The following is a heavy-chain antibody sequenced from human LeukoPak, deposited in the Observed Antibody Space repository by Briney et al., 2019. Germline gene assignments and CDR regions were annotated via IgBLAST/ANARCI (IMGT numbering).Heavy chain of an antibody. D-gene: IGHD6-13*01. Sequence: PSETLSLTCAVSGGSISTGNWWSWVRQSPDQGLEWIGEIYHSGSSNYNPSLKSRVTMSIDNSKHHFSLSLTSVTAADTAVYYCARVGGRRSSYSSSWYGGLDYWGQGTLVTVSS. J-gene: IGHJ4*02. CDR2: IYHSGSS. CDR1: GGSISTGNW. V-gene: IGHV4-4*02. CDR3: ARVGGRRSSYSSSWYGGLDY.